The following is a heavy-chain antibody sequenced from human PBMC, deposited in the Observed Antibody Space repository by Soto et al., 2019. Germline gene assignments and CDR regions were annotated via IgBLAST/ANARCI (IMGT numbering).Heavy chain of an antibody. D-gene: IGHD3-10*01. Sequence: SETLSLTCTVSGGSISSSSYYWGWIRQPPGKGLEWIGSIYYSGSTYYNPSLKSRVTISVDTSKNQFSLKLSSVTAADTAVYYCARPSPYYGSGSYYNYWFDPWGQGTLVTVSS. CDR2: IYYSGST. V-gene: IGHV4-39*01. J-gene: IGHJ5*02. CDR1: GGSISSSSYY. CDR3: ARPSPYYGSGSYYNYWFDP.